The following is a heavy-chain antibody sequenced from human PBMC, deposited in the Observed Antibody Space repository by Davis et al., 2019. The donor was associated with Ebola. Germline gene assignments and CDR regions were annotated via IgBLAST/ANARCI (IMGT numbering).Heavy chain of an antibody. J-gene: IGHJ6*02. Sequence: PSETLSLTCTVSGGSISSSSYYWGWIRQPPGKGLEWIGSIYYSGSTYYNPSLKSRVTISVDTSKNQFSLKLSSVTAADTAVYYCARHCITIPDYGMDVWGQGTTVTVSS. CDR2: IYYSGST. D-gene: IGHD3-3*01. CDR3: ARHCITIPDYGMDV. CDR1: GGSISSSSYY. V-gene: IGHV4-39*01.